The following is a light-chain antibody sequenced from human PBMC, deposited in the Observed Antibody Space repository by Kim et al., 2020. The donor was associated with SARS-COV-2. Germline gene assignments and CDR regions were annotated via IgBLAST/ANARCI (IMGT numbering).Light chain of an antibody. CDR1: SSDVGGYNY. CDR2: EVS. V-gene: IGLV2-8*01. Sequence: QSGTLSCTGTSSDVGGYNYVSWYQQHPGKAPKLMIYEVSKRPSGVPDRFSGSKSGNTASLTVSGLQAEDEADYYCSSYAGSNNFVVFGGGTQLTVL. CDR3: SSYAGSNNFVV. J-gene: IGLJ2*01.